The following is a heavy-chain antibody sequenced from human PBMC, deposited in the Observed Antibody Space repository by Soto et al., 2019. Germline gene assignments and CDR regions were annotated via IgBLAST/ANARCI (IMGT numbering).Heavy chain of an antibody. J-gene: IGHJ3*02. CDR2: IWYDGSNK. D-gene: IGHD3-10*01. CDR1: GFTFSSYG. V-gene: IGHV3-33*01. CDR3: AARYGSGSYYRDAFDI. Sequence: PGGSLRLSCAASGFTFSSYGMHWVRQAPGKGLEWVAVIWYDGSNKYYADSVKGRFTISRDNSKNTLYLQMNILRAEDTVLFYCAARYGSGSYYRDAFDIWGQGKMVTVSS.